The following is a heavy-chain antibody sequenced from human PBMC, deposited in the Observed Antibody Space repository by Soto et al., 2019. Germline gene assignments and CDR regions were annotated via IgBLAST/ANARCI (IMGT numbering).Heavy chain of an antibody. D-gene: IGHD6-13*01. CDR2: ISSSSSYI. J-gene: IGHJ5*02. Sequence: GESLKISCAASGFTFSSYSMNWVRQAPGKGLEWVSSISSSSSYIYYADSVKGRFTISRDNAKNSLYLQMNSLRAEDTAVYYCARDSPMYSSSWYWFDPWGQGTLVTVSS. CDR1: GFTFSSYS. V-gene: IGHV3-21*01. CDR3: ARDSPMYSSSWYWFDP.